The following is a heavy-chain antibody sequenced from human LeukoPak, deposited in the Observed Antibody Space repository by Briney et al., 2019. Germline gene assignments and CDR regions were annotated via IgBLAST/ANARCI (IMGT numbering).Heavy chain of an antibody. CDR2: MYNSGST. D-gene: IGHD5-12*01. Sequence: SETLSLTCVVSGDPISNAYWSWIRQPPGKGLELIGYMYNSGSTNYNPSLKSRVTISVETSKNQLSLELSSVTAADTAVYYCASSGYDGSHRYFDYWGQGTLVTVSS. CDR3: ASSGYDGSHRYFDY. V-gene: IGHV4-59*08. CDR1: GDPISNAY. J-gene: IGHJ4*02.